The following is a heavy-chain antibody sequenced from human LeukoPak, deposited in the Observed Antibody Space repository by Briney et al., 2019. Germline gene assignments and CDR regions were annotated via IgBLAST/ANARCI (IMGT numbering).Heavy chain of an antibody. CDR3: ARVEWPYNFGSGSYSRGYFDY. Sequence: HGESLKISCKGSGYSFTSYWIGWVRQMPGEGLEWMGIIYPGDSDIRHSPSFQGQVTISADKSISTAYLQWSSLKASDTAMYYCARVEWPYNFGSGSYSRGYFDYWGQGTLVTVSS. CDR1: GYSFTSYW. V-gene: IGHV5-51*01. D-gene: IGHD3-10*01. CDR2: IYPGDSDI. J-gene: IGHJ4*02.